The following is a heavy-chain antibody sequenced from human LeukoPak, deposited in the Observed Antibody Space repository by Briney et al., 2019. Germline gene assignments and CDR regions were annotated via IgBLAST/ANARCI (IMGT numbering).Heavy chain of an antibody. V-gene: IGHV4-39*07. Sequence: SETLSLTCTVSGGSISSSSYYWGWIRQPPGKGLEWIGEINHSGSTNYNPSLKSRVTISVDTSKNQFSLKLSSVTAADTAVYYCARLGPAATRIYYYYYYMDVWGKGTTVTISS. D-gene: IGHD6-13*01. J-gene: IGHJ6*03. CDR2: INHSGST. CDR1: GGSISSSSYY. CDR3: ARLGPAATRIYYYYYYMDV.